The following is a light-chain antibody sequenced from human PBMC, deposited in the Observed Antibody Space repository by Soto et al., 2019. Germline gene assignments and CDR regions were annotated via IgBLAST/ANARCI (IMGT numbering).Light chain of an antibody. CDR2: WAS. V-gene: IGKV4-1*01. Sequence: DIVMTQSPDSLAVSLGERATINCKSSQSVLYSSNNKNYLAWYQQKPGQPPRLLIYWASTRESGVPDRFSGSGSGTVFTLTISSLLAEDVAVYYCQQYYTTHKYTFGQGTKLEIK. CDR3: QQYYTTHKYT. J-gene: IGKJ2*01. CDR1: QSVLYSSNNKNY.